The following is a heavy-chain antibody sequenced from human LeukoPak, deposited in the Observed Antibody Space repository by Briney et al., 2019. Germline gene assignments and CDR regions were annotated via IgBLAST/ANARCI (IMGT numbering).Heavy chain of an antibody. V-gene: IGHV3-23*01. Sequence: GGSLRLSCAASGFTFSSYAMGWVRQAPGKEPEWVSSISGSGGHTYYADSVKGRFTISRDNSKNTLDLQMNSLKAEDTAVYYCAKFRYHSNDNNYLDFNYWGQGTLVTVSS. J-gene: IGHJ4*02. CDR2: ISGSGGHT. D-gene: IGHD3-22*01. CDR1: GFTFSSYA. CDR3: AKFRYHSNDNNYLDFNY.